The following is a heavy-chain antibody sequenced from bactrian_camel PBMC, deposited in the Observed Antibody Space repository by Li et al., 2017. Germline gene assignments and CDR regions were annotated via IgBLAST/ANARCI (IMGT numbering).Heavy chain of an antibody. CDR3: AYDAWTRTCEADYTDYDLSVGY. Sequence: HVQLVESGGGSVQAGGSLRLSCAASGDTYSRRCMGWFRQATGKEREGVAIIDSDGRTTYADFVKGRFTISLDNAKNTLYLQMNSLKPEDTAMYYCAYDAWTRTCEADYTDYDLSVGYWGQGTQVTVS. V-gene: IGHV3S68*01. CDR1: GDTYSRRC. J-gene: IGHJ6*01. CDR2: IIDSDGRT. D-gene: IGHD4*01.